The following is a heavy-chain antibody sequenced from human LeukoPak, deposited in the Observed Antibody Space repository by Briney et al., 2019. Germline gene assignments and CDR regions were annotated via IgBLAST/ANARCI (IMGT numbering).Heavy chain of an antibody. V-gene: IGHV3-23*01. CDR2: ISGSGGST. D-gene: IGHD3-3*01. CDR3: AKSPQAVLRFLEWLSSYYFDY. CDR1: GFTFSSYA. J-gene: IGHJ4*02. Sequence: GGSLRLSCAASGFTFSSYAMSWVRQAPGKGLEWVSAISGSGGSTYYADSVKGRFTISRDNSKNTLYLQMNSLRAEDTAEYYCAKSPQAVLRFLEWLSSYYFDYWGQGTLVTVSS.